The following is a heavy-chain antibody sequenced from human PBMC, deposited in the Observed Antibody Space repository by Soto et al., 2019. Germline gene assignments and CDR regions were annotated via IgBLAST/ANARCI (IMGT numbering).Heavy chain of an antibody. CDR2: INAGNGNT. CDR1: GYTFTSSA. V-gene: IGHV1-3*01. CDR3: ARDKTRSSGPNWFDY. J-gene: IGHJ5*01. D-gene: IGHD6-19*01. Sequence: ASVKVACKASGYTFTSSAMHWVRQAPGQRLEWMGWINAGNGNTKYSQKFQGRVTITRDTSASTAYMELSSLRSEDTAVYYCARDKTRSSGPNWFDYWGQGTLVTVSS.